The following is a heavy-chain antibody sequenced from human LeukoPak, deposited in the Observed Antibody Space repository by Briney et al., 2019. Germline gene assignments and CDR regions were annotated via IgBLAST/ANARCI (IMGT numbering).Heavy chain of an antibody. D-gene: IGHD6-13*01. CDR2: INHSGST. CDR1: GGSFSGYY. Sequence: PSETLSLTCAVYGGSFSGYYWSWIRQPPGKGLEWIGEINHSGSTNYNPSLKSRVTISVDTSKNQFSLKLSSVTAADTAVYYCARGKKRAAAGYYYYGMDVWGQGTTVTVSS. J-gene: IGHJ6*02. CDR3: ARGKKRAAAGYYYYGMDV. V-gene: IGHV4-34*01.